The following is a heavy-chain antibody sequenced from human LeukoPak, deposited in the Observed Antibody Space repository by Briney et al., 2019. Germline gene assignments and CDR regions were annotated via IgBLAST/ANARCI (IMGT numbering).Heavy chain of an antibody. CDR1: GFTFSSYT. CDR3: AKDRYCGGDCRIDY. Sequence: GGSLRLSCTASGFTFSSYTMTWVRQAPGKGLRWVSTITTGGPNTYYADSVKGRFTVSRDDSKNTLYLQMNSLRAEDTVVYYCAKDRYCGGDCRIDYWGQGTLVTVSS. CDR2: ITTGGPNT. J-gene: IGHJ4*02. V-gene: IGHV3-23*01. D-gene: IGHD2-21*02.